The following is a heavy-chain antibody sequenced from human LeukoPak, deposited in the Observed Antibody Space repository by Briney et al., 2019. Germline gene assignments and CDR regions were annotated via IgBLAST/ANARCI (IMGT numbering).Heavy chain of an antibody. Sequence: GGSLRLSCAASGFTFSNYWMSWVRQAPGKGLEWVANIKQDGSEEYYVDSVKGRFTISRDNAKNSLYLQMNSLRAEDTAVYYCAREEPSSSFFDYWGQGTLVTVSS. J-gene: IGHJ4*02. V-gene: IGHV3-7*01. CDR2: IKQDGSEE. CDR3: AREEPSSSFFDY. CDR1: GFTFSNYW. D-gene: IGHD1-26*01.